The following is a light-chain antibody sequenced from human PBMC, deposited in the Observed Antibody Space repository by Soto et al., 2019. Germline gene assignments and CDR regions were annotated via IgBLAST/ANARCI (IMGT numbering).Light chain of an antibody. Sequence: QSALTQPASVSGSPGQSITISCTGTNNDDGSYNLVSWYQQHPGKAPKLMIYEGSKRPSGVSNRFSGSKSDNTSSLTISGLQADDEAYYYCCSYACSSTCVVFVGGTKLTVL. V-gene: IGLV2-23*01. CDR3: CSYACSSTCVV. J-gene: IGLJ2*01. CDR1: NNDDGSYNL. CDR2: EGS.